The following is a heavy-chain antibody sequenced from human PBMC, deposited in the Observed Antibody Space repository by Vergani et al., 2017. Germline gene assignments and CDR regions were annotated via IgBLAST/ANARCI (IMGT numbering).Heavy chain of an antibody. D-gene: IGHD2-21*01. J-gene: IGHJ3*01. CDR2: IQYSENT. V-gene: IGHV4-59*11. CDR1: FDSIRNLH. Sequence: QVQLQESGPGLVKSSETLSLTCSVSFDSIRNLHCNWIRQPPGKGLEWIGSIQYSENTNYNPSLKTRFTISVDASKKQFSLTLTSVTAADTAVYYCARDGGEYDKEALDVWGQGTKVTVTS. CDR3: ARDGGEYDKEALDV.